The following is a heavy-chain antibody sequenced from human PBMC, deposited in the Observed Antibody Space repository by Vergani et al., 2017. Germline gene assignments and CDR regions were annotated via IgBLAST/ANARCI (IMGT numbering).Heavy chain of an antibody. Sequence: EVQLLESGGDLVQPGGSLRLSCAASGFTFNHSAMNWVRQAPGKGLEWVSGISGSGGSTYYAGSVKGRFTISRDSSKNTLYLQMNSLSAGDTAVYYCAKANPRNSGYDYLYYYHAMDVWGQGTTVTVPS. CDR3: AKANPRNSGYDYLYYYHAMDV. CDR2: ISGSGGST. CDR1: GFTFNHSA. V-gene: IGHV3-23*01. J-gene: IGHJ6*02. D-gene: IGHD5-12*01.